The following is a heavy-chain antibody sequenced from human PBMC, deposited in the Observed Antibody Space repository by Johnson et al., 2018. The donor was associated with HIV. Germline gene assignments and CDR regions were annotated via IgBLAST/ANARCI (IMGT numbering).Heavy chain of an antibody. CDR2: IWYDGSNK. Sequence: QVQLVESGGGVVQPGGSLRLSCAASGFTFSSYAMHWVRQAPGKGLEWVEVIWYDGSNKYYADSVKGRFTISRDNSKNTLYLQMNSLRAEDTAVYYCARDPGRYCSGGSCYVEDAFDIWGQGTMVTVSS. CDR3: ARDPGRYCSGGSCYVEDAFDI. CDR1: GFTFSSYA. V-gene: IGHV3-33*01. J-gene: IGHJ3*02. D-gene: IGHD2-15*01.